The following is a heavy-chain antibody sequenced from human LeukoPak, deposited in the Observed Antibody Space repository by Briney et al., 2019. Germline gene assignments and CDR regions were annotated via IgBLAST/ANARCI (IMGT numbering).Heavy chain of an antibody. V-gene: IGHV3-64*02. CDR3: ARVKAAGSHYDY. CDR2: ISISGSST. Sequence: PGGSLRLSCAASGSTFSSYPMHWVRQAPGKGLEYVSAISISGSSTFYADSVKGRFTISRDNSKNTLYLQMGSLRVEDTAVYYCARVKAAGSHYDYWGQGILVTVSS. CDR1: GSTFSSYP. J-gene: IGHJ4*02. D-gene: IGHD3-22*01.